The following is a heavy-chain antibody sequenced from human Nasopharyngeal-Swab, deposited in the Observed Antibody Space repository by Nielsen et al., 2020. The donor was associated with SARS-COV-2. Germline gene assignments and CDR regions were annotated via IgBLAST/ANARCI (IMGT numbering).Heavy chain of an antibody. J-gene: IGHJ4*02. CDR3: ARAVAGATDY. CDR1: GFTFDDYA. Sequence: SLKISCAASGFTFDDYAIHWVRQAPGRGLEWVSGISWDSGNIGYADSVKGRFTISRDNAKNSLYLQMNSLRAEDTAIYFCARAVAGATDYWGQGTLVTVSS. D-gene: IGHD1-26*01. V-gene: IGHV3-9*01. CDR2: ISWDSGNI.